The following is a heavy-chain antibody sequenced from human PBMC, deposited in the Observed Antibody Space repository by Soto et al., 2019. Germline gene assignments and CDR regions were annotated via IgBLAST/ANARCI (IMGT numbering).Heavy chain of an antibody. D-gene: IGHD3-10*01. CDR2: INHSGST. CDR3: ASKVQPQYYYGSGGFDP. CDR1: GGSFSGYY. Sequence: QVQLQQWGAGLLKPSETLSLTCAVYGGSFSGYYWSWIRQPPGKGLEWIGEINHSGSTNYNPSLKSRVTISVDTSKNQFSLKLSSVTAADTAVYYCASKVQPQYYYGSGGFDPWGQGTLVTVSS. V-gene: IGHV4-34*01. J-gene: IGHJ5*02.